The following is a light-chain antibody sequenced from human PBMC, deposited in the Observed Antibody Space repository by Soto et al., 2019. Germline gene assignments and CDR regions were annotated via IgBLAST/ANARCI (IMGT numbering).Light chain of an antibody. CDR3: LQHKSYPRT. J-gene: IGKJ1*01. CDR1: QDISNF. V-gene: IGKV1-17*03. CDR2: SAN. Sequence: IQKTQSPSDMSASVGDRVTITCRASQDISNFLVWFQQRPGKVRKRLMYSANRLESGVPSRFSGSGSGTEFTLTISSLQPEDFATYYCLQHKSYPRTFGQGTKV.